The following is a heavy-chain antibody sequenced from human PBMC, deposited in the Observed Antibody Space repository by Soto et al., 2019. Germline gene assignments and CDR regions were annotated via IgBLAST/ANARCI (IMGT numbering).Heavy chain of an antibody. CDR3: ARDPSPASSAWFYFDY. Sequence: EVQLLESGGGLVQPGGSLRLSCAVSGFTFRNHAMSWVRQAPGKGLEWVSGFSDSGGTTYYADSVKGRFTISRDISKSTLYPQMNNLRVDATAVYFCARDPSPASSAWFYFDYWGQGTLVTVSP. CDR2: FSDSGGTT. V-gene: IGHV3-23*01. J-gene: IGHJ4*02. CDR1: GFTFRNHA. D-gene: IGHD6-19*01.